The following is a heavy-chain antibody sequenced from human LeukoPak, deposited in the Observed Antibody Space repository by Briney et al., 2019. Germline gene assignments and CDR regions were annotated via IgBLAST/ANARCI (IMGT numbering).Heavy chain of an antibody. V-gene: IGHV1-46*01. J-gene: IGHJ4*02. CDR3: AREPSGTGYFDS. CDR2: INSSGGTT. D-gene: IGHD3/OR15-3a*01. Sequence: ASVKVSCKASGYTFTSYYLHWVRQAPGQGLEWVGVINSSGGTTSYAQKFQGRLTVTRDTSTSTVYMDLSSLRSEDTAAYYCAREPSGTGYFDSWGQGTLVTVSS. CDR1: GYTFTSYY.